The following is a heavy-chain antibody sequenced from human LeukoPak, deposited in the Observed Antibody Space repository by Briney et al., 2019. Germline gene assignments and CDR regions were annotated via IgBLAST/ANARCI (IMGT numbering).Heavy chain of an antibody. J-gene: IGHJ6*02. CDR2: MNQDGSAK. D-gene: IGHD3-16*01. CDR3: ATYTHWVAGDV. Sequence: GGSLRLSCAASGFTFSDSWMSWVRQAPGKGLEWVANMNQDGSAKDYVDSVKGRFTISRDNARNSLYLQMSSLRPEDTAVYYCATYTHWVAGDVWGQGTTVTVTS. V-gene: IGHV3-7*01. CDR1: GFTFSDSW.